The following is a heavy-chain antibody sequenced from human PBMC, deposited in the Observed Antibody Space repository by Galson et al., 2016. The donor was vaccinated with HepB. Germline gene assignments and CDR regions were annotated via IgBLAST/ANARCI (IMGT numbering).Heavy chain of an antibody. V-gene: IGHV1-46*01. CDR1: GYTFTSYY. CDR3: ARDLSSSSTRGWFDP. CDR2: INPSGGST. Sequence: SVKVSCKASGYTFTSYYMYWVRQAPGQGLEWMGIINPSGGSTSYAQKFQGRVTMTRDTSTSTVYMELSSLRAEDTAVYYCARDLSSSSTRGWFDPWGQGTLVTVSS. J-gene: IGHJ5*02. D-gene: IGHD6-6*01.